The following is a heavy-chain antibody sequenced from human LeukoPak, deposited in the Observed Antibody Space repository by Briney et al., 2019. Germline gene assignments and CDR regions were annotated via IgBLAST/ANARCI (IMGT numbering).Heavy chain of an antibody. V-gene: IGHV1-46*01. J-gene: IGHJ5*02. D-gene: IGHD2-2*01. CDR2: INPSGGST. CDR1: GYTFTSYY. CDR3: SRAERGGGPAARGNWFDP. Sequence: ASVKVSCKASGYTFTSYYMHWVRQAPGQGLEWMGIINPSGGSTIYAQKLQGRVTLTRETSTSTVYMEMSSPRSEATAAYFCSRAERGGGPAARGNWFDPWGQGTLVTVSS.